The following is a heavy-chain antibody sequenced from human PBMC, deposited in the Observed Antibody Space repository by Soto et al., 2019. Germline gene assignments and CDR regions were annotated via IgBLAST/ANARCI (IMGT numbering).Heavy chain of an antibody. CDR1: GGSISSYD. V-gene: IGHV4-59*12. D-gene: IGHD3-9*01. Sequence: SETLSLTCSVSGGSISSYDWSWIRQPPGKGLEWIGYIYYTGSTNYNPSLKSRVTISVDTSKNQFPLKLSSVTAADTAVYYCARGRRFYDILTGYYVPGFDPWGQGTLVTVSS. CDR3: ARGRRFYDILTGYYVPGFDP. CDR2: IYYTGST. J-gene: IGHJ5*02.